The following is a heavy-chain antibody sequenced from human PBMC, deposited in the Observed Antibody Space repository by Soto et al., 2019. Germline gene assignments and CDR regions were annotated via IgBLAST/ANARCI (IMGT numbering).Heavy chain of an antibody. Sequence: ASVKVSCKASGGTFRSYAISWVRQAPGQGLEWMGGIIPIFGTANYAQKFQGRVTITADESTSTAYMELSSLRSEDTAVYYCARDWAGLYYYYGMDVWGQGTTVTVSS. V-gene: IGHV1-69*13. J-gene: IGHJ6*02. CDR2: IIPIFGTA. CDR1: GGTFRSYA. D-gene: IGHD6-19*01. CDR3: ARDWAGLYYYYGMDV.